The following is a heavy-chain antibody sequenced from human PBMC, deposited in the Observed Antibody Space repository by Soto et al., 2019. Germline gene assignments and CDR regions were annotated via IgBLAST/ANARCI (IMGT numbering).Heavy chain of an antibody. V-gene: IGHV4-4*02. Sequence: SETLSLTCAVSSGSISSSNWWSWVRQPPGKGLEWIGEIYHSGSTNYNPSLKSRVTISVDKSKNQFSLKLSSVTAADTAVYYCARRNVLLWFGELSNPDYYYYMDVWGKGTTVTVSS. J-gene: IGHJ6*03. CDR1: SGSISSSNW. CDR3: ARRNVLLWFGELSNPDYYYYMDV. CDR2: IYHSGST. D-gene: IGHD3-10*01.